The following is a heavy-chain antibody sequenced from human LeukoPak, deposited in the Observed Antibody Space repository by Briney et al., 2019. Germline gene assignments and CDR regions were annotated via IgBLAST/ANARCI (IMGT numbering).Heavy chain of an antibody. V-gene: IGHV3-48*03. Sequence: GGSLRLSCAASGFTFSSYEMNWVRQAPGKGLEWVSYISSSGSTIYYADSVKGRFTISRDNAKNSLYLQMNSLRAGDTAVYYCARDLVAVAGTKDYWGQGTLVTVSS. CDR1: GFTFSSYE. CDR3: ARDLVAVAGTKDY. J-gene: IGHJ4*02. CDR2: ISSSGSTI. D-gene: IGHD6-19*01.